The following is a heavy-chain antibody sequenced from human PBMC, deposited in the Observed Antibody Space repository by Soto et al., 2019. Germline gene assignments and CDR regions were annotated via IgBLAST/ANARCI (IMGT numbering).Heavy chain of an antibody. CDR1: GGTFSSYA. Sequence: QVQLVQSGAEVKKPGSSVKVSCKASGGTFSSYAISWVRQAPGQGLEWMGGIIPICGAANYAQKSQGRVTITADEATSTAYMELSSLRSEDTAVYYWARASPTSLYGYYYYGMDVWGQGTTVAVSS. D-gene: IGHD2-2*01. J-gene: IGHJ6*02. V-gene: IGHV1-69*01. CDR3: ARASPTSLYGYYYYGMDV. CDR2: IIPICGAA.